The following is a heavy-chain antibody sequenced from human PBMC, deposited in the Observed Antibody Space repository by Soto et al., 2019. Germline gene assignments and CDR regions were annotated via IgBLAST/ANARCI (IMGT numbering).Heavy chain of an antibody. CDR1: GFSLSTHGVG. J-gene: IGHJ5*01. CDR3: AHAMLYCTGGSCSTWFDS. D-gene: IGHD2-15*01. Sequence: QITLKESGPTLVKPTQTLTLTCTFSGFSLSTHGVGVGWIRQPAGKALEWLALIYWDDDKRYSASLNSRLTITKDTSKNQVVLTMTNVDPVVTATYYCAHAMLYCTGGSCSTWFDSWGPGTLVTVSS. V-gene: IGHV2-5*02. CDR2: IYWDDDK.